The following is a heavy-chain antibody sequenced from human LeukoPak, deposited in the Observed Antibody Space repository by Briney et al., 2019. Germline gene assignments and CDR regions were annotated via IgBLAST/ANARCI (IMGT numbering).Heavy chain of an antibody. CDR3: ARANIVVVPAARDDEINWFDP. J-gene: IGHJ5*02. Sequence: ASVKVSFKASGYTFTRYGISWVRQAPGQGLEWMGWISAYNGNTNYAQKLQGRVTMTTDTSTSTAYMELRSLRSDDTAVYYCARANIVVVPAARDDEINWFDPWGQGTLVTVSS. CDR2: ISAYNGNT. CDR1: GYTFTRYG. V-gene: IGHV1-18*01. D-gene: IGHD2-2*01.